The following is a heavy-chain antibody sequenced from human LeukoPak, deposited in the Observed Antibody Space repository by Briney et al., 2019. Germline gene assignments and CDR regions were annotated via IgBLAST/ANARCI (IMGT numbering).Heavy chain of an antibody. CDR1: GFMFSAYW. D-gene: IGHD3-10*01. Sequence: TGGSLRLSCAASGFMFSAYWMSWVRQAPGKGLEWVANIKQDGSKTYYVDSVKGRFTISRDNAKNSLDLQMNSLRVEDTGIYYCVKVAKYYYGSETYYFFEHWGQGTPVTASS. V-gene: IGHV3-7*01. CDR2: IKQDGSKT. CDR3: VKVAKYYYGSETYYFFEH. J-gene: IGHJ4*02.